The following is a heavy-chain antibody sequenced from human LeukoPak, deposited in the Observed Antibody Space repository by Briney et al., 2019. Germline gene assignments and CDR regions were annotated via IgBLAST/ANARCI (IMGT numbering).Heavy chain of an antibody. D-gene: IGHD6-13*01. V-gene: IGHV4-4*07. CDR2: IYTSGST. Sequence: SETLSLTCRVSGGSISSYYWSWIRQPAGRGLEWIGRIYTSGSTNYNPSLNSRVTISVDKSKHQFSLKLSSVTAADTAVYYCARDGTKYSSSWYYFDYWGQGTLVIVS. CDR1: GGSISSYY. J-gene: IGHJ4*02. CDR3: ARDGTKYSSSWYYFDY.